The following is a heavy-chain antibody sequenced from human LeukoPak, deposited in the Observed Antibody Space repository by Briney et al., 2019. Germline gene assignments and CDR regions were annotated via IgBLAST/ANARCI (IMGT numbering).Heavy chain of an antibody. J-gene: IGHJ4*02. CDR2: IYYCGST. CDR1: GGSMNRYY. CDR3: ARRLIAVSGTVFDY. V-gene: IGHV4-59*08. Sequence: SEPLSLTCTVSGGSMNRYYWSWIRQPPGKGLEWIVYIYYCGSTHYNPSLKSRVTISVDTSKNQFSLRLSSVTAADTSVYYCARRLIAVSGTVFDYWGQGTLVSVCS. D-gene: IGHD6-19*01.